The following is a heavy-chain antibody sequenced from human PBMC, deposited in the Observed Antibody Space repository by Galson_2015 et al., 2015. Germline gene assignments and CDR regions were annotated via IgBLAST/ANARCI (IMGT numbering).Heavy chain of an antibody. D-gene: IGHD2-2*01. CDR3: ARLPAAHTYYYYGMDV. CDR2: IYPGDSDT. V-gene: IGHV5-51*03. Sequence: QSGAEVKKPGESLKISCTGSGYSFTSYWIGWVRQMPGKGLEWMGIIYPGDSDTRYSPSFQGQVTISADKSISTAYLQWSSLKASDTAMSYCARLPAAHTYYYYGMDVWGQGTTVTVSS. CDR1: GYSFTSYW. J-gene: IGHJ6*02.